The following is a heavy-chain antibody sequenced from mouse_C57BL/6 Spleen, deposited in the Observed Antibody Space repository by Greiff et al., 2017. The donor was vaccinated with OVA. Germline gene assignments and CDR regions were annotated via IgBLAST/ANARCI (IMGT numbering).Heavy chain of an antibody. J-gene: IGHJ3*01. CDR3: AYGYDEEAWFAY. D-gene: IGHD2-2*01. CDR2: ISDGGSYT. CDR1: GFTFSSYA. Sequence: EVMLVESGGGLVKPGGSLKLSCAASGFTFSSYAMSWVRQTPEKRLEWVATISDGGSYTYYPDNVKGRFTISRDNAKNNLYLQMSHLKSEDTAMYYCAYGYDEEAWFAYWGQGTLVTVSA. V-gene: IGHV5-4*03.